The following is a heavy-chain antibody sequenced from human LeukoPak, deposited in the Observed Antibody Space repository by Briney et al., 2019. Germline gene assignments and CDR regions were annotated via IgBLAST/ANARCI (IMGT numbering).Heavy chain of an antibody. D-gene: IGHD6-19*01. CDR2: ISYDGSYK. CDR1: GFTFSSYA. J-gene: IGHJ4*02. Sequence: GGSLRLSCAASGFTFSSYAMHWVRQAPGKGLEWVAVISYDGSYKYYAESVKGRFTISRDDSKNTLYLQMNSLKTEDTPVYYCTTGASSSGWYDYVYWGQGTLVTVSS. V-gene: IGHV3-30*04. CDR3: TTGASSSGWYDYVY.